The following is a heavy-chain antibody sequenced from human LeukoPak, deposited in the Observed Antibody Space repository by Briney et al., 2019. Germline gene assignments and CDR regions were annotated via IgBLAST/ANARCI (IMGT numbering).Heavy chain of an antibody. CDR3: ARALSGGLRLGDPNYYMDV. J-gene: IGHJ6*03. V-gene: IGHV1-2*02. CDR2: ITLHSGDT. Sequence: AASVKVSCKASGHTLTVHYIHWVRQGPGQGLEWLGWITLHSGDTHYAQKYQGRLTMTSDTSISTGYMELSRLQFDDTAVYYCARALSGGLRLGDPNYYMDVWGKGTTVTVSS. D-gene: IGHD3-16*01. CDR1: GHTLTVHY.